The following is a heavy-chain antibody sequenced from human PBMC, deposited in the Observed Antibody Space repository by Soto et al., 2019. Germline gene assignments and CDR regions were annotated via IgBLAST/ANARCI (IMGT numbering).Heavy chain of an antibody. J-gene: IGHJ4*02. Sequence: SETLSLTCTVSGGSISSGGYYWSWIRQHPGKGLEWIGYIYYSGSTYYKQSLKSRVTISVDTSKNQFSLKLSSVTAADTAVYYCARDSYGDYVINRGGNYFDYWGQGTLVTVSS. CDR1: GGSISSGGYY. CDR3: ARDSYGDYVINRGGNYFDY. V-gene: IGHV4-31*03. CDR2: IYYSGST. D-gene: IGHD4-17*01.